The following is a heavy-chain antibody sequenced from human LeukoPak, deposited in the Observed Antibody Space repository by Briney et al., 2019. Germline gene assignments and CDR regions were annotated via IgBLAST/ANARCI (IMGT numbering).Heavy chain of an antibody. CDR1: GYSISSGYY. V-gene: IGHV4-38-2*01. D-gene: IGHD3-16*01. CDR2: IYHSGST. Sequence: PSETLSLTCAVSGYSISSGYYWGWIRQPPGKGLEWIGSIYHSGSTYYNPSLKSRVTISVDTSKNQFSLKLSSVTAADTAVYYCARGGLYNLNWYFDLWGRGTLVTVSS. J-gene: IGHJ2*01. CDR3: ARGGLYNLNWYFDL.